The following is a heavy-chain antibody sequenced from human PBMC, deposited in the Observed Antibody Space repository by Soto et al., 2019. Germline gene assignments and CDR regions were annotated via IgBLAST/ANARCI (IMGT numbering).Heavy chain of an antibody. CDR3: ARSYERYGLDF. Sequence: GGSLRLSCAGSGFTFDDYTMHWVRQAPGKGLEWVSGISRNSGSVDYADSVKGRFTVSRDNAKNSLYLQLNSLRVEDTALYYCARSYERYGLDFWGQGTTVTVSS. V-gene: IGHV3-9*01. CDR2: ISRNSGSV. D-gene: IGHD3-22*01. CDR1: GFTFDDYT. J-gene: IGHJ6*02.